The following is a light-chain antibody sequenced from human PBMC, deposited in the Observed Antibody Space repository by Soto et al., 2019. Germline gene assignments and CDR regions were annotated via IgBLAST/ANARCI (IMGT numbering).Light chain of an antibody. CDR3: QAWDSSTVV. J-gene: IGLJ2*01. V-gene: IGLV3-1*01. CDR2: QDS. CDR1: KLGDKY. Sequence: SYELTQPPSVSVSPGQTASITCSGDKLGDKYACWYQQKPGQSPVLVIYQDSKRPSVIPERFSGSNSGNTATLTISGTQAMDEADYYCQAWDSSTVVFSGGTKVTVL.